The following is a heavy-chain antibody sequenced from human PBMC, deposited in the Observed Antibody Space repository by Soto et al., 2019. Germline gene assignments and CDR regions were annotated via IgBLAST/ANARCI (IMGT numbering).Heavy chain of an antibody. CDR1: GDSISSADYY. V-gene: IGHV4-30-4*01. CDR2: IFYSGTT. Sequence: SETLSLTCTVSGDSISSADYYWSWIRQTPGKGLEWIGHIFYSGTTYYNPSLKSRLTISVDTSKSHFSLRLTSVTAADTAVYYCARDLWVEPELYYYGMDVWGPGTKVTVSS. D-gene: IGHD1-1*01. CDR3: ARDLWVEPELYYYGMDV. J-gene: IGHJ6*02.